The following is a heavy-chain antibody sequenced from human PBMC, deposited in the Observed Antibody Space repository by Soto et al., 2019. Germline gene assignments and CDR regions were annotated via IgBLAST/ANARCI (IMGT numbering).Heavy chain of an antibody. J-gene: IGHJ4*01. CDR2: TYYRSKWYY. D-gene: IGHD1-26*01. Sequence: QXLSLTCAITGDXVSSNSAGWSWVRQSPSRGLEWLGRTYYRSKWYYEYAVSVRGRITINPDTSKNQYSLQLNSVTTEDTDVYFCARGEQYSGRIFDYWGQGTLGTVS. V-gene: IGHV6-1*01. CDR3: ARGEQYSGRIFDY. CDR1: GDXVSSNSAG.